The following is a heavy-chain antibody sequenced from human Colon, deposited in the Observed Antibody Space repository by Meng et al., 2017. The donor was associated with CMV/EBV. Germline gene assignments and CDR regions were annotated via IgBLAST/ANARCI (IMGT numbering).Heavy chain of an antibody. CDR3: ARGRDNDGCYYVFDF. J-gene: IGHJ4*01. CDR1: GDSVSSNSAA. CDR2: AYYRSKWYL. Sequence: SQTPSLTCAIPGDSVSSNSAAWHWIRQSPSGGLEWLGRAYYRSKWYLDYTVSVKSRMTINPDTSKYQFTLQLNSVTPDDTAVYFCARGRDNDGCYYVFDFWGQGSLVTVSS. V-gene: IGHV6-1*01. D-gene: IGHD3-10*02.